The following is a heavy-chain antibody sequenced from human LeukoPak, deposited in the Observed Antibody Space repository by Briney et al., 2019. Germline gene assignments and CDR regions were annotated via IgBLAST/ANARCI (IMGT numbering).Heavy chain of an antibody. V-gene: IGHV4-59*01. J-gene: IGHJ4*02. CDR1: GGPITNDY. D-gene: IGHD3-10*01. CDR2: IHSNGVT. CDR3: ARGPPDYYGSGSYSY. Sequence: SETLSLTCTVSGGPITNDYWSWIRQPPGKGLEWIGYIHSNGVTNYNPSLKSRVTMSLDTSKSQLSLKVASVTAADTAVYYCARGPPDYYGSGSYSYWGQGTLVTVSS.